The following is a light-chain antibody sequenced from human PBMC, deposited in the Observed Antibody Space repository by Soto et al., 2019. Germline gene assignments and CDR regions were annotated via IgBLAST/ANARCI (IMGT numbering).Light chain of an antibody. CDR2: GAS. Sequence: EIVLTQSPALVSASPGERVTLSCRASQSVISSLACYQQKLGQAPRLLIYGASTRATGIPARFSGSGSGTEFFLNISSLQSEDSAIYYCQHYNNWLGTFGGGTKVDI. CDR3: QHYNNWLGT. CDR1: QSVISS. V-gene: IGKV3-15*01. J-gene: IGKJ4*01.